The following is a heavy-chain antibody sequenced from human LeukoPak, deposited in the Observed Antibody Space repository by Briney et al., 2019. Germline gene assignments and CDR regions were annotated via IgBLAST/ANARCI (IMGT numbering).Heavy chain of an antibody. Sequence: PSETPSLTCAVYGGSFSGYYWSWIRQPPGKGLEWIGEINHSGSTNYNPSLKSRVTISVDTSKTQFSLKLRSVTAADTAVYYCAREGVKPYYYDSSGYFDYWGQGTLVTVSS. D-gene: IGHD3-22*01. J-gene: IGHJ4*02. CDR1: GGSFSGYY. CDR3: AREGVKPYYYDSSGYFDY. CDR2: INHSGST. V-gene: IGHV4-34*01.